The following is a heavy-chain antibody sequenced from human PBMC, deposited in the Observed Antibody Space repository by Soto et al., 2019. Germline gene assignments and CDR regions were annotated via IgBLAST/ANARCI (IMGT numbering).Heavy chain of an antibody. J-gene: IGHJ4*02. D-gene: IGHD4-17*01. CDR3: ARGYGAKYYFDY. CDR2: IYSGGST. Sequence: SGGSLRLSCAASGFTVSSKYMSWVRQAPGKGLEWVSIIYSGGSTYYADSVKGRFTISRDDTKNTLYLQMNSLRADDTAVYYCARGYGAKYYFDYWGQGTLVTVSS. V-gene: IGHV3-53*01. CDR1: GFTVSSKY.